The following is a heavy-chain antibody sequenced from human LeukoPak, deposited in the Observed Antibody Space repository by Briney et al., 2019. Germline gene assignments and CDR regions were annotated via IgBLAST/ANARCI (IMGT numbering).Heavy chain of an antibody. CDR1: GGSISSYY. CDR3: ALSAYEAFDI. Sequence: SETLSLTCTVSGGSISSYYWSWIRQPPGKGLEWIGYIYYSGSTNYNPSLKSRVTISVDTSKNQFSLKLSSVTAADTAVYYCALSAYEAFDIWGQGTMVTVSS. CDR2: IYYSGST. V-gene: IGHV4-59*12. J-gene: IGHJ3*02. D-gene: IGHD2-21*01.